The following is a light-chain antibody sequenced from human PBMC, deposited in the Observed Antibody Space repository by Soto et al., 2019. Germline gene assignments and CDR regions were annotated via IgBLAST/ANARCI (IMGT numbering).Light chain of an antibody. V-gene: IGKV1-8*01. CDR1: RGISSY. Sequence: AIRMTQSPSSFSASTGDRVTITCRASRGISSYLAWYQQKPGKAPKLLIYAASTLQSGVPSRFSGSGSGTEFTLTISSLQPEDFATYYCQQLKSNLITFGQGTRLEIK. CDR3: QQLKSNLIT. CDR2: AAS. J-gene: IGKJ5*01.